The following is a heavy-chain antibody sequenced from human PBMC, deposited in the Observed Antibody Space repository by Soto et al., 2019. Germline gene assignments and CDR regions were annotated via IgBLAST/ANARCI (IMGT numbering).Heavy chain of an antibody. CDR1: GASLASYY. D-gene: IGHD2-15*01. Sequence: QVQLQESGPGLVKPSETLSLTYSVSGASLASYYWGWIRLSPGKGLEWIAYIYDSGITMYNPSLKSRVTMSVDTSKNQFSLNLTSVTAADTAVYYCARGAAFWFDPWGQGTLVTVSS. CDR2: IYDSGIT. J-gene: IGHJ5*02. CDR3: ARGAAFWFDP. V-gene: IGHV4-59*01.